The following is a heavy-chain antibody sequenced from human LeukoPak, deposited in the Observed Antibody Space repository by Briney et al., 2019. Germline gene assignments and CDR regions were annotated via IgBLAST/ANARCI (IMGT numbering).Heavy chain of an antibody. D-gene: IGHD5-18*01. V-gene: IGHV1-69*05. CDR1: GGTFSSYA. CDR2: IIPIFGTA. Sequence: SVKVSCKASGGTFSSYAISWVRQAPGQGLEWMGRIIPIFGTANYAQKFQGRVTITTDESTSTAYMELSSLRSEDTAVYYCARAHDGGYSYGTTRFDYWGQGTLVTVSS. CDR3: ARAHDGGYSYGTTRFDY. J-gene: IGHJ4*02.